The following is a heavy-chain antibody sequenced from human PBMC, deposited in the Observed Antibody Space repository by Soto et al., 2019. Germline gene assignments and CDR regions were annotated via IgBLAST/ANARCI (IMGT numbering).Heavy chain of an antibody. CDR2: VNPNSGGT. Sequence: GASVKVSCKASGYTFTAYYIHWVRQAPGQGLEWMGWVNPNSGGTNYAQKFQGRVTMTRDTSISTVYMELNRLRSDDTAVYYCARVSSSSDFDYWGQGTLVTVSS. J-gene: IGHJ4*02. CDR1: GYTFTAYY. D-gene: IGHD6-6*01. CDR3: ARVSSSSDFDY. V-gene: IGHV1-2*02.